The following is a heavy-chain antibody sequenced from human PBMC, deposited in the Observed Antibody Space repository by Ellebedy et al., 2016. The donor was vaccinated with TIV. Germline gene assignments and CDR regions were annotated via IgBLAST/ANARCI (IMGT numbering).Heavy chain of an antibody. CDR3: ARDYRVWDHYYYYYGMDV. Sequence: GESLKISCAASGFTFSSYGMHWVRQAPGKGLEWVAVIWYDGSNKYYADSVKGRFTISRDNSKNTLYLQMNSLRAEDTAVYYCARDYRVWDHYYYYYGMDVWGQGTTVTVSS. V-gene: IGHV3-33*01. D-gene: IGHD3-16*02. CDR2: IWYDGSNK. J-gene: IGHJ6*02. CDR1: GFTFSSYG.